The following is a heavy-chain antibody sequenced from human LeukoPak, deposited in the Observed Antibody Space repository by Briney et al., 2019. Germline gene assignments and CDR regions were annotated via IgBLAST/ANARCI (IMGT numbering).Heavy chain of an antibody. CDR2: INPNSGGT. J-gene: IGHJ4*02. V-gene: IGHV1-2*02. CDR3: ARDFHNKKWYDGPGYYFDF. Sequence: ASVKVPRKASGYIFTDYYMHWVRQAPGQGLEWVGWINPNSGGTNSAQKFQGRVTMTGDASTSTAYMELSSLTSDDTAVYYCARDFHNKKWYDGPGYYFDFWGQGTLVTVSS. D-gene: IGHD2-15*01. CDR1: GYIFTDYY.